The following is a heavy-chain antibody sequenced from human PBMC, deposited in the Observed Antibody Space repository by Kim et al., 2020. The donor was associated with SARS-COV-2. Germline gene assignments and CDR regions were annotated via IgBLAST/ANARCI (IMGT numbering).Heavy chain of an antibody. CDR3: ARDLDCSGGSCYSWDP. D-gene: IGHD2-15*01. Sequence: SLTSRVTISVDTSKNQFSLKLSSVTAADTAVYYCARDLDCSGGSCYSWDPWGQGTLVTVSS. J-gene: IGHJ5*02. V-gene: IGHV4-59*12.